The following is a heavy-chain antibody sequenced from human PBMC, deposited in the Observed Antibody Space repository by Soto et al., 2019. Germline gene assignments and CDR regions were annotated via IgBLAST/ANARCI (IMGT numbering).Heavy chain of an antibody. CDR3: ARDQVKGTQLAHFDY. CDR2: IIPIFGTA. J-gene: IGHJ4*02. V-gene: IGHV1-69*13. D-gene: IGHD6-6*01. Sequence: GASVKVSCKASGGTFSSYAISWVRQAPGQGLEWMGGIIPIFGTANYAQKFQGRVTITADESTSTAYMELSSLRSEDTAAYYCARDQVKGTQLAHFDYWGQGTLVTVSS. CDR1: GGTFSSYA.